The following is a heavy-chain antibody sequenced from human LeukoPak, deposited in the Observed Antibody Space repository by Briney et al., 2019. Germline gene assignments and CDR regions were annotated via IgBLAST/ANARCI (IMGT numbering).Heavy chain of an antibody. D-gene: IGHD4-11*01. Sequence: ASLKVSCKASGYTFTSYYMHWVRQAPGQGLEWMGIINPIGGSTRYAQTFQGRVTMTRDTSTSTVYMQMSSLRSEDTAVYYCAREDSDYTFSFDHWGQGSLVTVSS. J-gene: IGHJ4*02. V-gene: IGHV1-46*01. CDR1: GYTFTSYY. CDR3: AREDSDYTFSFDH. CDR2: INPIGGST.